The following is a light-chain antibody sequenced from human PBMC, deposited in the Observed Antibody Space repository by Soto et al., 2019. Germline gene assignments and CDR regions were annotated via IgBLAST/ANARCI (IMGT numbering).Light chain of an antibody. J-gene: IGKJ1*01. Sequence: IQMTQSPSSLSASVGDRVTITCRASQGIRSDLSWYQQKPGKAPKFLIFDASSLQSGVPSRFSGSGSATDFTLTISSLQPEDFATYYCLQDYNYPWTFGQGTKVEIK. CDR3: LQDYNYPWT. V-gene: IGKV1-6*01. CDR1: QGIRSD. CDR2: DAS.